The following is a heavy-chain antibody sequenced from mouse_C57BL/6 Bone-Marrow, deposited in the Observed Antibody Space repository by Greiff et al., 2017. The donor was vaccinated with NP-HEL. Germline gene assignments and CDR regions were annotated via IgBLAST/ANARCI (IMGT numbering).Heavy chain of an antibody. CDR2: IDPEDGAT. V-gene: IGHV14-2*01. D-gene: IGHD2-4*01. J-gene: IGHJ2*01. CDR3: ARWDYDVYYFDY. Sequence: VQLQQSGAELVKPGASVKLSCTASGFNIKDYYMHWVKQRTEQGLEWIGRIDPEDGATKYAPKFQGKATITADTSSNTAYLQLSSLTSEDTAVYYCARWDYDVYYFDYWGQGTTLTVSS. CDR1: GFNIKDYY.